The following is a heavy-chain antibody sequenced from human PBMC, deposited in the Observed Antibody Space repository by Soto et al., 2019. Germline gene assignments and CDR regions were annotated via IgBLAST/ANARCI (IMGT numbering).Heavy chain of an antibody. J-gene: IGHJ6*02. CDR2: ISVSGTSI. CDR3: VRDGGPLSYYGLDV. Sequence: PGGSLRLSCAASGFILSDYYMSWIRQAPGKGLDWVSYISVSGTSIYYAYSVKGRFTVSRDNAKSSVYLQMNSLRAEDTAIYYCVRDGGPLSYYGLDVWGQGTTVTVSS. V-gene: IGHV3-11*01. CDR1: GFILSDYY. D-gene: IGHD3-16*01.